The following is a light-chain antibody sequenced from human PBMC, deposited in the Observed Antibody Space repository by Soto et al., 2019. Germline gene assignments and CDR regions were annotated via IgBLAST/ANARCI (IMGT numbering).Light chain of an antibody. V-gene: IGKV3-20*01. CDR2: GAS. CDR3: QQYGSSPPIT. J-gene: IGKJ5*01. Sequence: EIVLTHSPGTLSLSRGERATLSCRASQSVSSSYLAWYQQKHGQAPRLLIYGASSRATGIPDRFSGSGSGTDFTLTISRLEPEDFAVYYCQQYGSSPPITFGQGTRLEIK. CDR1: QSVSSSY.